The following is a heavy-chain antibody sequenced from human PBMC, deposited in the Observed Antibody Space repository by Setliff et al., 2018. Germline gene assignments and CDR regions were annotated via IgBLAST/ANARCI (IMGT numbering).Heavy chain of an antibody. CDR1: GGSISTFY. J-gene: IGHJ4*02. D-gene: IGHD2-21*01. CDR2: IHYSGST. Sequence: SETLSLTCTVSGGSISTFYWSWIRQSPEKGLEWIAYIHYSGSTNQNPSLKSRVTISLDTPKNQFSLKLSYITAADTAVYYCARFLDPRDGYQNSPGFDFWGQGALVTVSS. CDR3: ARFLDPRDGYQNSPGFDF. V-gene: IGHV4-59*01.